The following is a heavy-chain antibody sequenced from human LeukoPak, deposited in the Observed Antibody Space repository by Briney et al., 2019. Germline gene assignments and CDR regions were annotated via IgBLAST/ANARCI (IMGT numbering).Heavy chain of an antibody. V-gene: IGHV3-43*01. CDR2: VSWDGTVT. CDR3: AKGGVTIITKKDYLEY. Sequence: PGGSLRLSCAASGFTFDDYNMHWVRQVPGRGLEWVSLVSWDGTVTYYRDSVEGRFTISRDSSKNFLYLQMNSLKSEDAGFYFCAKGGVTIITKKDYLEYWGPGTLVTVSS. D-gene: IGHD3-10*01. CDR1: GFTFDDYN. J-gene: IGHJ4*02.